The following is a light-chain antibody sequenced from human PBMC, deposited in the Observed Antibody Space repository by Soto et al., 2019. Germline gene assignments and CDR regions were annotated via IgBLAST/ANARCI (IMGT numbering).Light chain of an antibody. CDR3: QKYNSARFT. Sequence: DIQMTQSPSSLSASVGDRVTITCRASQDISNFLVWFQQKPGKVPNLLIYCASTLQSGVPSRFRGSGYGTDFTLSISSLQPEDVSTYFCQKYNSARFTFGSGTKVDIK. CDR2: CAS. CDR1: QDISNF. V-gene: IGKV1-27*01. J-gene: IGKJ3*01.